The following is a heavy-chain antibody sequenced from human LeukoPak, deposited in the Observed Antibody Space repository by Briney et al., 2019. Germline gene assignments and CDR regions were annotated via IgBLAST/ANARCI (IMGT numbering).Heavy chain of an antibody. Sequence: PSETLSLTCTVSGGSITSSSYYWGWIRQPPGKGLEWIGRIYTSGSTNYNPSLKSRVTMSVDTSKNQFSLKLSSVTAADTAVYYCATSSLLWFGDYYYYGMDVWGQGTTVTVSS. CDR2: IYTSGST. CDR1: GGSITSSSYY. V-gene: IGHV4-39*07. J-gene: IGHJ6*02. D-gene: IGHD3-10*01. CDR3: ATSSLLWFGDYYYYGMDV.